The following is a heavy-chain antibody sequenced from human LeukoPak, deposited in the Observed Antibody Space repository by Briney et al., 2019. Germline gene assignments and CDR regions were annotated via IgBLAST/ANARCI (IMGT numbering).Heavy chain of an antibody. CDR2: INHSGST. D-gene: IGHD2-21*02. CDR3: ARGLSRVVVTAMAFGGWLQLPRYFDY. J-gene: IGHJ4*02. V-gene: IGHV4-34*01. CDR1: GGSFSGYY. Sequence: PSETLSLTCAVYGGSFSGYYWSWIRQPPGKGLEWIGEINHSGSTNYNPSLKSRVTISVDTSKNQFSLKLSSVTAADTAVCYCARGLSRVVVTAMAFGGWLQLPRYFDYWGQGTLVTVSS.